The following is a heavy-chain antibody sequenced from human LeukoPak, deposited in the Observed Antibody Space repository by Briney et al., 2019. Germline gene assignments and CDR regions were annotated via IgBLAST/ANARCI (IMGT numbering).Heavy chain of an antibody. CDR1: GYSISSGYY. J-gene: IGHJ3*02. CDR3: AREGYCSGGSCYLTDAFDI. Sequence: SETLSLTCTVSGYSISSGYYWGWIRQPPGKGLEWIGSIYHSGSTYYNPSLESRVTISVDTSKNQFSLKLNSVTAADTAVYYCAREGYCSGGSCYLTDAFDIWGQGTMVTVSS. CDR2: IYHSGST. D-gene: IGHD2-15*01. V-gene: IGHV4-38-2*02.